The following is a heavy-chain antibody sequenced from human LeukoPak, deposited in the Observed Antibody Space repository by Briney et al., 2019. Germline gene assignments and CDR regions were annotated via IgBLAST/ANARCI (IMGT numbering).Heavy chain of an antibody. CDR3: ARVYQSAEYYFDY. CDR2: IYYTGST. Sequence: PSETLSLTCTVSGGSIGSYYWSWIRQPPGKGLEWIGYIYYTGSTEYHPSLNGRVTISLDTSKNKFTLKLTYVTAADTAVYYYARVYQSAEYYFDYWGQGNLVSVSS. V-gene: IGHV4-59*01. J-gene: IGHJ4*02. D-gene: IGHD2/OR15-2a*01. CDR1: GGSIGSYY.